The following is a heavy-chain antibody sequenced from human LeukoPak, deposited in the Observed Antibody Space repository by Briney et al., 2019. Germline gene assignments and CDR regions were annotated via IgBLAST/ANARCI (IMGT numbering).Heavy chain of an antibody. CDR3: ARGPLRGYDILTGYSEGYFDY. J-gene: IGHJ4*02. V-gene: IGHV1-2*02. CDR2: INPNSGGT. D-gene: IGHD3-9*01. Sequence: ASVKVSCKASGYTFTDYYIHWVRQAPGQGLEWMGWINPNSGGTNYAQRFQGRVTMTKDTSISTAYMELSRLRSDDTAVYYCARGPLRGYDILTGYSEGYFDYWGQGTLVTVSS. CDR1: GYTFTDYY.